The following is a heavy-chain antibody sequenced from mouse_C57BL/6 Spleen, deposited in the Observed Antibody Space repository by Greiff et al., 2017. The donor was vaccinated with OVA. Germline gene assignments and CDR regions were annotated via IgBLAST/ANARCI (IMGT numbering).Heavy chain of an antibody. Sequence: EVQVVESGPVLVKPGASVKMSCKASGYTFTDYYMNWVKQSHGKSLEWIGVINPYNGGTSYNQKFKGKATLTVDKSSSTAYMELNSLTSEDSAGYDCARADYYGSSRYAMDYWGQGTSVTVSS. CDR3: ARADYYGSSRYAMDY. CDR1: GYTFTDYY. V-gene: IGHV1-19*01. J-gene: IGHJ4*01. D-gene: IGHD1-1*01. CDR2: INPYNGGT.